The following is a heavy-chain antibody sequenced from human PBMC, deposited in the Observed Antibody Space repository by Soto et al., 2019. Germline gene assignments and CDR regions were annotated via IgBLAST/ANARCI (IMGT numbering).Heavy chain of an antibody. D-gene: IGHD2-15*01. CDR2: INPSNST. V-gene: IGHV1-46*03. J-gene: IGHJ4*02. CDR1: GYTFTSYA. CDR3: ATVYCSGGSCYSIDY. Sequence: GASVKVSCKASGYTFTSYAMHWVRQAPGQGLEWMGIINPSNSTSYAQKFQGRVTMTRDTSTSTVYMELSSLRSEDTAVYYCATVYCSGGSCYSIDYWGQGTLVTVSS.